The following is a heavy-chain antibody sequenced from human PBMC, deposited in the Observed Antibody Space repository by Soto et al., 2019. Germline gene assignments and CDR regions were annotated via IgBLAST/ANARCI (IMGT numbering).Heavy chain of an antibody. CDR2: IYHSGST. Sequence: ETLSLTCAVSGYSISSGYYWGWIRQPPGKGLEWIGSIYHSGSTYYNPSLKSRVTISVDTSKNQFSLKLSSVTAADTAVYYCARVYYDSSGYYYFANWFDPWGQGTLVTVSS. CDR3: ARVYYDSSGYYYFANWFDP. J-gene: IGHJ5*02. CDR1: GYSISSGYY. V-gene: IGHV4-38-2*01. D-gene: IGHD3-22*01.